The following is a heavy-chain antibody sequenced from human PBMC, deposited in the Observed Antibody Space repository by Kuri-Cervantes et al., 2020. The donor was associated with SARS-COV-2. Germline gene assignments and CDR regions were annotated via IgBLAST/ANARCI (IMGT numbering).Heavy chain of an antibody. D-gene: IGHD3-16*01. Sequence: SETLSLTCTVSGGSISSSSYYWVWIRQPPGKGLEWMGSIYYSGSTYYNPYLKSRVTISVDTSKNQFSLKLSSVTAADTAVYYCARARQDYRTWYYFDYWGQGTLVTVSS. CDR3: ARARQDYRTWYYFDY. CDR2: IYYSGST. J-gene: IGHJ4*02. V-gene: IGHV4-39*01. CDR1: GGSISSSSYY.